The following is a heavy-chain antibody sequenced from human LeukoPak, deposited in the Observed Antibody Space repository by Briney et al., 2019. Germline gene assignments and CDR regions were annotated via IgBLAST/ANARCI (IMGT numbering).Heavy chain of an antibody. Sequence: PGGSLRLSCAASGFTFDDYAMHWVRHVPGKGLAWVSLISGDGGSTYYADSVKGRFTISRDNSKNSLYLQMTSLRTGDTALYYCAKSVTTLTPVRFDPWGQGTLVTVSS. V-gene: IGHV3-43*02. D-gene: IGHD4-17*01. CDR1: GFTFDDYA. CDR2: ISGDGGST. CDR3: AKSVTTLTPVRFDP. J-gene: IGHJ5*02.